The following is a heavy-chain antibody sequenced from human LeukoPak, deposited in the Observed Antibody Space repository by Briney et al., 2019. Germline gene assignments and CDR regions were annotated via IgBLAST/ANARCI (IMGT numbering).Heavy chain of an antibody. CDR1: GYTFTGYY. D-gene: IGHD3-10*01. J-gene: IGHJ4*02. V-gene: IGHV1-2*02. Sequence: ASVKVSCKASGYTFTGYYMHWVRQAPGQGLEWMGWINPNSGGTNYAQKFQGRVTMTRDTSISTAYMELSRLRSDDTAVYYCARGNYGSGRPFDYWGQGTLVTVSS. CDR2: INPNSGGT. CDR3: ARGNYGSGRPFDY.